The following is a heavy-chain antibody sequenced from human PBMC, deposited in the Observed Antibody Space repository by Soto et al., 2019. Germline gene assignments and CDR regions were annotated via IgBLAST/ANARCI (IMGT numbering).Heavy chain of an antibody. J-gene: IGHJ4*02. CDR1: DDSITGGGYY. V-gene: IGHV4-31*02. Sequence: LSLTCSVSDDSITGGGYYWSWIRQHPAKGLEWIGSIYYSGSTYYNPSLRSRGTISLDPSQARLSLRLTSLTAADTATYYCARGGWGTYHVWGQGTMVTGSS. CDR2: IYYSGST. D-gene: IGHD3-16*02. CDR3: ARGGWGTYHV.